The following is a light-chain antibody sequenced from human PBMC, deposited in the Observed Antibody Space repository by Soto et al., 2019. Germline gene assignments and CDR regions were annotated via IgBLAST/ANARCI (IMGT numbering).Light chain of an antibody. CDR3: QQYGSSPWT. CDR2: GAS. CDR1: QIVSSNH. V-gene: IGKV3-20*01. Sequence: EIVLTQSPGTLSLSPGERGTLSCRASQIVSSNHLAWYQHKPGQAPRLLIYGASSRATGVPDRFFGSGSGADFTLTISRLEPEDFAMYDCQQYGSSPWTFGQGTKVEIK. J-gene: IGKJ1*01.